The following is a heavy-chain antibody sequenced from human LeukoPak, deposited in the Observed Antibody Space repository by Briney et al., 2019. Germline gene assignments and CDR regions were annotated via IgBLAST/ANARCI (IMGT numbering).Heavy chain of an antibody. Sequence: SETLSLTCAVYGGSFSGYYWSWIRQPPGKGLEWIGEIDHSGSTNYNQSLKSRVTISVDTSKNQFSLKLSSVTAADTAVYYCARGRGETPLDYWGQGTLVTVSS. CDR2: IDHSGST. CDR1: GGSFSGYY. J-gene: IGHJ4*02. D-gene: IGHD3-16*01. V-gene: IGHV4-34*01. CDR3: ARGRGETPLDY.